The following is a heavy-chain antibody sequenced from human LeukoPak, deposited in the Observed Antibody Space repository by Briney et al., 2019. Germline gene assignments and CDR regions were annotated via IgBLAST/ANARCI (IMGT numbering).Heavy chain of an antibody. D-gene: IGHD3-3*01. Sequence: ASVKVSCKASGYTFTSYYMHWVRQAPGQGLEWMGIINPSGGDTSYAQKFQGRLTMTRDTSTNTVYMELTSLRSEDTAVYYCARAPDDYDFWSGPFDYWGRGTLVTVSS. V-gene: IGHV1-46*01. CDR2: INPSGGDT. J-gene: IGHJ4*02. CDR1: GYTFTSYY. CDR3: ARAPDDYDFWSGPFDY.